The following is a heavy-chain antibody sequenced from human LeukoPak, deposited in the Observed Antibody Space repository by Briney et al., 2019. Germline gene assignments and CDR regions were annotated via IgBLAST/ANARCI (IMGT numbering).Heavy chain of an antibody. CDR1: GYSISSSNW. D-gene: IGHD2-2*01. J-gene: IGHJ4*02. Sequence: SETLSLTCAVSGYSISSSNWWGWIRQPPGKGLEWIGYIYYSGSTYYNPSLKSRVTMSVDTSKNQFSLKLSSVTAVDTTVYYCARLYCSSTSCFVDYWGQGTPVTVSS. V-gene: IGHV4-28*01. CDR3: ARLYCSSTSCFVDY. CDR2: IYYSGST.